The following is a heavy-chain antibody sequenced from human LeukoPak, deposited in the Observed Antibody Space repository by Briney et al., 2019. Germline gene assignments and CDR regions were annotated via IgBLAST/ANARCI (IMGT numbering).Heavy chain of an antibody. D-gene: IGHD2-2*01. V-gene: IGHV4-59*01. Sequence: PSGTLSLTCTVSGGSISSYYWSWIRQPPGKGLEWIGYIYYSGSTNYNPSLKSRVTISVDTSKNQFSLKLSSVTAADTAVYYCASLYCTRTSCKVDPWGQGTLVTVSS. CDR1: GGSISSYY. CDR2: IYYSGST. J-gene: IGHJ5*02. CDR3: ASLYCTRTSCKVDP.